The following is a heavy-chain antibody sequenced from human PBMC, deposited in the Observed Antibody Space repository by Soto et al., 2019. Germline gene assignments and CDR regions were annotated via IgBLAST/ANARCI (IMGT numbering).Heavy chain of an antibody. CDR2: INPNSGGT. Sequence: ASVKVSCKASGYTFTGYYMHWVRQAPGQGLERMGWINPNSGGTNYAQKFQGRVTMTRDTSISTAYMELSRLRSDDTTVYYCARLRIAARPYYYYGMDVWGQGTTVTVSS. CDR1: GYTFTGYY. CDR3: ARLRIAARPYYYYGMDV. D-gene: IGHD6-6*01. V-gene: IGHV1-2*02. J-gene: IGHJ6*02.